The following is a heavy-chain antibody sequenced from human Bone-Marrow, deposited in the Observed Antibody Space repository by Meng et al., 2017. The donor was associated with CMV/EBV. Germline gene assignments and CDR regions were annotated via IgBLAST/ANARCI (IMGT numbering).Heavy chain of an antibody. CDR3: VKGGHLGDY. CDR2: INSDGSDT. V-gene: IGHV3-74*03. Sequence: GESLKISCAASGFTFSSYSMNWVRQAPGKGLVWVSHINSDGSDTKYADSVKGRFTISRDNAKNTLYLQMNTLRAEDTAVYYCVKGGHLGDYWGQGTLVTVSS. J-gene: IGHJ4*02. CDR1: GFTFSSYS. D-gene: IGHD3-10*01.